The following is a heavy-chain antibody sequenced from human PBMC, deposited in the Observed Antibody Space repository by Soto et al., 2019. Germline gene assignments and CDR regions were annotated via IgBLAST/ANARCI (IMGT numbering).Heavy chain of an antibody. CDR1: GFTFSGYY. CDR3: ARGRSDDYFDY. D-gene: IGHD2-15*01. CDR2: IKQDGSEK. J-gene: IGHJ4*02. V-gene: IGHV3-7*01. Sequence: PGGSLRLSCAASGFTFSGYYMTWVRQSPGRGLEWVGNIKQDGSEKYYVDSLKGRFSISRDNAEKSLYLQMNSLRVEDTAVYYCARGRSDDYFDYWGQGT.